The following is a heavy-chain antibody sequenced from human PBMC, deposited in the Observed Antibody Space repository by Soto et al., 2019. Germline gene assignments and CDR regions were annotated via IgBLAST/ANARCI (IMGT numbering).Heavy chain of an antibody. CDR1: GVSISNNY. CDR2: IYTTGST. J-gene: IGHJ4*02. CDR3: ARNPSGMLTDRYYFDY. V-gene: IGHV4-4*07. Sequence: PSETLSLTCTVSGVSISNNYWNWIRQRAGEGLEWIGRIYTTGSTNYNPSLKGRVTMSVHSSKSQFSLKLTSVTAAYTAMYYCARNPSGMLTDRYYFDYWGQGSLVTVSS. D-gene: IGHD3-10*01.